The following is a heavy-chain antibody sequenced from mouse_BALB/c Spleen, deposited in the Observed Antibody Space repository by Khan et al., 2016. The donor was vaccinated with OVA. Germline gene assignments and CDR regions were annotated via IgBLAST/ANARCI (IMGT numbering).Heavy chain of an antibody. D-gene: IGHD2-1*01. J-gene: IGHJ3*01. CDR1: GYTFTSYW. CDR3: ARGYCGNYEFAY. Sequence: VQLQQPGAELVKPGASVKLSCKTSGYTFTSYWIQWVKQRPGQGLGWIGQIFPGTGTTYYNENFKGKATLTVDTSSSTVYMQLSSLTSEDSAVYFCARGYCGNYEFAYWGQGTLVTVSP. CDR2: IFPGTGTT. V-gene: IGHV1S132*01.